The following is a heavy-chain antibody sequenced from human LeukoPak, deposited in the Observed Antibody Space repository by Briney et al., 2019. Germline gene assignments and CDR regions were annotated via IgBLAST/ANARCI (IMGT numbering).Heavy chain of an antibody. CDR2: IWYDGTHK. Sequence: PGRSLRLSCAASGSTFSSCGFHWVRQAPGKGLEWVAVIWYDGTHKYYADSVKGRLTISRDNSKNTVYLQMNSLRAEDTAVYYCVKDRGDGYRGFDYWGQGTLVTVSS. CDR3: VKDRGDGYRGFDY. J-gene: IGHJ4*02. D-gene: IGHD5-24*01. V-gene: IGHV3-33*06. CDR1: GSTFSSCG.